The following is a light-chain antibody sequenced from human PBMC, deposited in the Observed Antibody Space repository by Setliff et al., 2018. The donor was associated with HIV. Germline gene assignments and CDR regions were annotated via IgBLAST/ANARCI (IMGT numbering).Light chain of an antibody. J-gene: IGLJ1*01. CDR3: SSYTRSSTPFG. CDR2: KVS. V-gene: IGLV2-14*01. Sequence: QSALTQPASVSGSPGQSITISCTGTSSDIGAYNYVSWYQQHPGKAPKLLIYKVSDRPSGVSIRFSGSKSGNTASLTISGLQAEDEADYYCSSYTRSSTPFGFGTGTKVTVL. CDR1: SSDIGAYNY.